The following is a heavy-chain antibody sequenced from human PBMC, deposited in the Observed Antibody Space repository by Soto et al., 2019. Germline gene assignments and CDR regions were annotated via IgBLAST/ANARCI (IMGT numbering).Heavy chain of an antibody. CDR2: ISYDGNNE. CDR1: GFTFSSYG. CDR3: AKDTYYHDSSGYYVFDH. D-gene: IGHD3-22*01. V-gene: IGHV3-30*18. Sequence: QVQLVESGGGVVQPGRSLSLSCTASGFTFSSYGMHWVRQTPGMGLEWVAHISYDGNNEHYTDSVKGRFTISRDNSKNTVYLQMNSLRTEDTALYYCAKDTYYHDSSGYYVFDHWGQGTLVTLSS. J-gene: IGHJ4*02.